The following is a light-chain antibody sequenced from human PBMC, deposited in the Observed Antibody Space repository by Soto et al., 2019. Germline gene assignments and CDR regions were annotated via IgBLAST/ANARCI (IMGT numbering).Light chain of an antibody. V-gene: IGLV2-14*01. CDR2: EVN. J-gene: IGLJ2*01. CDR3: SSYTTSTTPVL. CDR1: SSDVGAYNY. Sequence: QPVLPQPASVSGSPGQSITISCTGTSSDVGAYNYVSWYQQHPGKAPKLMIYEVNNRPSGVSNRFSGSKSGNTASLTISGLQAEDEADYYCSSYTTSTTPVLFGGGTKLTVL.